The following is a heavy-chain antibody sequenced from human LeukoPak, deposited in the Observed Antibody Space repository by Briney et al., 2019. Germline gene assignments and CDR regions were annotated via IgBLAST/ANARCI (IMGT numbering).Heavy chain of an antibody. CDR3: ARALGSYSDY. CDR2: INDDGSRI. V-gene: IGHV3-74*01. D-gene: IGHD1-26*01. J-gene: IGHJ4*02. Sequence: GGSLRLSCAGSGFTFSTSWMHWVRQAPGKALVWVSRINDDGSRINYADSVKGRFTISRDNAKNTLYLQMGSLRAEDTAVYYCARALGSYSDYWGQGTLVTVSS. CDR1: GFTFSTSW.